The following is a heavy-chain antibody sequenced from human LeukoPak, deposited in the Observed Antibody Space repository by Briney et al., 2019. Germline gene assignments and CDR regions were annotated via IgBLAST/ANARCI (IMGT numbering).Heavy chain of an antibody. CDR1: GYTFTSYG. D-gene: IGHD2-21*02. CDR3: ARDIVVVTAIDPLDY. Sequence: ASVKVPCKASGYTFTSYGIIWARQAPGQGLEWMGWISAYNGNTNYAQKLQGRVTMTTETSTRTAYMELRSLRSDDTAVYYCARDIVVVTAIDPLDYWGQGTLVTVSS. CDR2: ISAYNGNT. J-gene: IGHJ4*02. V-gene: IGHV1-18*01.